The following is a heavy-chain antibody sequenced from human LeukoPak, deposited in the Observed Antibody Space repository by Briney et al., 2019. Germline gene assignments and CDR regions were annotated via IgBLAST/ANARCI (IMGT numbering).Heavy chain of an antibody. CDR3: ARSKDFPFFDA. V-gene: IGHV1-3*01. CDR2: ITAANGKT. J-gene: IGHJ4*02. Sequence: ASVKVSCKASRDTFSSYAIYWVRQAPGQRLEWMAWITAANGKTKYSRKFQGRVSITTDTSARTAYMELRSLGSEDTAIYYCARSKDFPFFDAWGQGTLVTVSS. D-gene: IGHD5/OR15-5a*01. CDR1: RDTFSSYA.